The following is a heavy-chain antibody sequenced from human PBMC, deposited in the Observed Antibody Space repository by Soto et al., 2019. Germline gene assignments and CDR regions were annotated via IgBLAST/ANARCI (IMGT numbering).Heavy chain of an antibody. D-gene: IGHD4-4*01. CDR2: ITPGGGTT. J-gene: IGHJ4*02. Sequence: AGSLRLSCAASRFTFNNYAMSWVRQAPGKGLEWVSAITPGGGTTYYADSVKGRFTISRDNSKKKLYLQMSSLRAEDTAVYYCAKDSRDNNYDAFEYWGQGTLVTVSS. CDR1: RFTFNNYA. CDR3: AKDSRDNNYDAFEY. V-gene: IGHV3-23*01.